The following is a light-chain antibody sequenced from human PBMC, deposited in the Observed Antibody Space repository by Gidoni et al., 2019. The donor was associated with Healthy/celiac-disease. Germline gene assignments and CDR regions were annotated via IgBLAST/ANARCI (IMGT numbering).Light chain of an antibody. CDR2: SNN. CDR1: SSNIGSNT. V-gene: IGLV1-44*01. J-gene: IGLJ2*01. CDR3: AAWDDSLNGSVV. Sequence: QSVLPQPPSASGTPGQRVTISCSGSSSNIGSNTVNWYQQLPGTPPKLLIYSNNQRPSGVPDRFSGSKSGTSASLAISGLQSEDEADYYCAAWDDSLNGSVVFGGGTKLTVL.